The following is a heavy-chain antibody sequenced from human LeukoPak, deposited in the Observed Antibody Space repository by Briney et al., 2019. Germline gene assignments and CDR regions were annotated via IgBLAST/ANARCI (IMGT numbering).Heavy chain of an antibody. Sequence: GASVKVSCTASGYTFTGYYMHWVRQAPGQGLEWMGRINPNSGGTNYAQKFQGRVTMTRDTSISTAYMELSRLRSDDTAVYCCARENYYYGMDVWGQGTTVTVSS. J-gene: IGHJ6*02. V-gene: IGHV1-2*06. CDR1: GYTFTGYY. CDR2: INPNSGGT. CDR3: ARENYYYGMDV.